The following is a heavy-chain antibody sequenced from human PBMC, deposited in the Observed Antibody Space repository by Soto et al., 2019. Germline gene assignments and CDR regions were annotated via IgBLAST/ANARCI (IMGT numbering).Heavy chain of an antibody. CDR3: ARSLPGTYGAFDL. CDR2: ISGDGSST. CDR1: EFTFRSYW. V-gene: IGHV3-74*01. J-gene: IGHJ3*01. D-gene: IGHD1-7*01. Sequence: GGSLRLSCAASEFTFRSYWMHWVRQSPGKGLVWVSRISGDGSSTAYADSVRGRFTISRDNAKNTVYLQMDSLRAEDTAVYYCARSLPGTYGAFDLWGQGTMVTVSS.